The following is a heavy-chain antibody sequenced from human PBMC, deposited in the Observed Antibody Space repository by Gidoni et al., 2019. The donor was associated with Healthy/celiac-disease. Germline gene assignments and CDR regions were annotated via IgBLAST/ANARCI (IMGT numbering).Heavy chain of an antibody. V-gene: IGHV4-4*07. CDR2: IYTRGSP. J-gene: IGHJ2*01. CDR3: ARVFVGGSYFTSSKWGDWYFAL. Sequence: QVQLQESVPGLVKPSQTLSLTCTGPGGSISSYYRTWIRQPAGKGLEWIGRIYTRGSPNYNPSLKSRVTMSVDTSKNHFSLKLSSVTAADTAVYYCARVFVGGSYFTSSKWGDWYFALWGRGTLVTVSS. D-gene: IGHD1-26*01. CDR1: GGSISSYY.